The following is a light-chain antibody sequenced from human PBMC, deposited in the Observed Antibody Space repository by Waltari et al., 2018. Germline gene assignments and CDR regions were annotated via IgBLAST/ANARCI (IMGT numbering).Light chain of an antibody. Sequence: DIVMTQSPDSLAVSLGERDTINCKSSKSVLYSSNNKNNLAWYQQKPGQPPKLFIYWASTRESGVPDRFSGSGSGTDFTLTISSLQAEDVAVYYCQQYYTTPLTFGGGTKVEIK. J-gene: IGKJ4*01. CDR2: WAS. CDR1: KSVLYSSNNKNN. V-gene: IGKV4-1*01. CDR3: QQYYTTPLT.